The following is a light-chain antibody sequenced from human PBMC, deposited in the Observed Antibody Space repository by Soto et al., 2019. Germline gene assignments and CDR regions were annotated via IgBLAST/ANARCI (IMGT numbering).Light chain of an antibody. CDR1: QSVSSSY. CDR3: QQYGSSHPKWT. J-gene: IGKJ1*01. CDR2: GAS. V-gene: IGKV3-20*01. Sequence: EIVLTQSPGTLSLSPGERATLSCSASQSVSSSYLAWYQQKPGQAPRLLIYGASSRATGIPDRFSGSGSGTDFTLTISRLEPEDFSVYYCQQYGSSHPKWTFGQRTKVEIK.